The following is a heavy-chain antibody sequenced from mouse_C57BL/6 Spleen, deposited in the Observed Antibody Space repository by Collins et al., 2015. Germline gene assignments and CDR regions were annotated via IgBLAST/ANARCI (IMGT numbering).Heavy chain of an antibody. V-gene: IGHV1-26*01. J-gene: IGHJ1*03. CDR2: INPNNGGT. Sequence: MNWVKQSHGKSLEWIGDINPNNGGTGYNQKFKGKATLTVDKSSSTAYMELRSLTSEDSAVYYCARFDPFDVWGTGTTVTVSS. CDR3: ARFDPFDV.